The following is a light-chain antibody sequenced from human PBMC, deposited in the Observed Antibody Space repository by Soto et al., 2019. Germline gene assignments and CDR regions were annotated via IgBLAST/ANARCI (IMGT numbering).Light chain of an antibody. CDR1: QSISSF. Sequence: DIPMTQSPSTLSASVGDRVTITCRASQSISSFLAWYQQKPGKAPKVLIHKASTLESGVPSRFSGSGSGTEFTLTISSLQPEDFAAYYCQQYYTYPSFGQGTKLEIK. CDR2: KAS. J-gene: IGKJ2*03. CDR3: QQYYTYPS. V-gene: IGKV1-5*03.